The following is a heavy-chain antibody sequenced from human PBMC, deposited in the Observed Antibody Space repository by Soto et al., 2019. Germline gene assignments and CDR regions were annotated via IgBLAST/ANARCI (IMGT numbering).Heavy chain of an antibody. Sequence: PGESLKISCKGSGYSFTNYWISWVRQMPGKGLEWMGRIDPSDSYTNYSPSFQGHVTISADESISTAYLQWSSLKASDTAMYYCARHPSSWSSDSYFDYWGQGTLVTVSS. CDR3: ARHPSSWSSDSYFDY. V-gene: IGHV5-10-1*01. J-gene: IGHJ4*02. CDR1: GYSFTNYW. D-gene: IGHD6-6*01. CDR2: IDPSDSYT.